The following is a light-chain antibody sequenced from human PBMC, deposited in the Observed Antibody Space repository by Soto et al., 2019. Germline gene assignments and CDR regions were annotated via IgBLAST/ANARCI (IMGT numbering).Light chain of an antibody. Sequence: VMTQSPGTLSVSPGERATLFCRASQSVRSSLAWYQQKPGQAPRLFIYDASTRATGIPARFTGSGSGTEFTLTISSLQSEDFAVYYCQQYNNWPITFGQGTRLEI. CDR3: QQYNNWPIT. V-gene: IGKV3-15*01. CDR2: DAS. J-gene: IGKJ5*01. CDR1: QSVRSS.